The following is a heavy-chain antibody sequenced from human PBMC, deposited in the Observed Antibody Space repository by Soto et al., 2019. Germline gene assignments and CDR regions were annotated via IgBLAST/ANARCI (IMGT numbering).Heavy chain of an antibody. CDR3: AREKIFIDSSSWYIH. CDR2: ISSSSSYI. CDR1: GFTFSSYS. Sequence: GGSLRLSCAASGFTFSSYSMNWVRQAPGKGLEWVSSISSSSSYIYYADSVKGRFTISRDNAKNSLYLQMNSLRAEDTAVYYCAREKIFIDSSSWYIHWGQGTLVTVSS. V-gene: IGHV3-21*01. J-gene: IGHJ4*02. D-gene: IGHD6-13*01.